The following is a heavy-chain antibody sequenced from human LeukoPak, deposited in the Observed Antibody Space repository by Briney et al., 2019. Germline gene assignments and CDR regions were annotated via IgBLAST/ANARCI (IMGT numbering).Heavy chain of an antibody. CDR3: AREKRYSSGWYYFDY. D-gene: IGHD6-19*01. CDR1: GYTFINYG. CDR2: ISAYNGNT. Sequence: ASVKVSCMASGYTFINYGISWVRQAPGQGLEWMGWISAYNGNTNYAQKLQGRVTMTTDTSTSTAYMELRSLRSDDTAVYYCAREKRYSSGWYYFDYWGQGTLVTVSS. V-gene: IGHV1-18*01. J-gene: IGHJ4*02.